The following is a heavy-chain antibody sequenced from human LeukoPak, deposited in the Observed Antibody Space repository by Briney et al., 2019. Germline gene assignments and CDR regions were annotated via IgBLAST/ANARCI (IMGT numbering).Heavy chain of an antibody. CDR1: GFTFSSHG. D-gene: IGHD2-15*01. J-gene: IGHJ4*02. V-gene: IGHV3-30*18. CDR3: AKRGYCSGGRCYSFHFDY. CDR2: MSYDGTNK. Sequence: PGRSLRLSCAASGFTFSSHGLHWVRQAPGKGLDWVALMSYDGTNKVYADSVKGRFTISRDNSKNTLYLEMNNLRAEDTAVYYCAKRGYCSGGRCYSFHFDYWGQGTLVTVSP.